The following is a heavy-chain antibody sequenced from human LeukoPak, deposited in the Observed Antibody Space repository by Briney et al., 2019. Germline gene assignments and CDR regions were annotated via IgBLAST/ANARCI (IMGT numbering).Heavy chain of an antibody. J-gene: IGHJ4*02. CDR1: GFTFSDYY. D-gene: IGHD1-14*01. CDR3: ARQVTTRPFGY. V-gene: IGHV4-39*01. CDR2: IYYSGST. Sequence: GSLRLSCVASGFTFSDYYMGWIRQPPGKGLEWIGSIYYSGSTYYNPSLKSRVTISVNTSKNQFSLKLSSVTAADTAVYYCARQVTTRPFGYWGQGTLVTVSS.